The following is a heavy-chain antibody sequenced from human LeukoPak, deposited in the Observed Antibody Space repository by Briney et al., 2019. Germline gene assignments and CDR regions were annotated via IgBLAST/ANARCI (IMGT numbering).Heavy chain of an antibody. Sequence: PSETLSLTCTVSGGSISSGSYYWGWIRQPPGKGLEWIGSIYTSGSTNYNPSLKSRVTISVDTSKNQFSLKLSSVTAADTAVYYCARDLDDSTGWYFDLWGRGTLVTVSS. CDR3: ARDLDDSTGWYFDL. J-gene: IGHJ2*01. CDR1: GGSISSGSYY. D-gene: IGHD3-22*01. CDR2: IYTSGST. V-gene: IGHV4-61*02.